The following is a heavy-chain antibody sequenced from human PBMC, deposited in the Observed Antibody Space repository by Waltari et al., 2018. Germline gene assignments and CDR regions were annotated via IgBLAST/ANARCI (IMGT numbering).Heavy chain of an antibody. CDR2: VYSHSGHT. CDR3: ARGPSGTIVDI. D-gene: IGHD3-10*01. CDR1: GDSISNNY. Sequence: QVQLQESGPGLVKPSETLSLTCAVSGDSISNNYWSWIRQSPEKELEWIGRVYSHSGHTEYNPSLRSRVTVSTDTSKNQVSLKMISVTVADTAVYYCARGPSGTIVDIWGRGVLVTVSS. J-gene: IGHJ4*02. V-gene: IGHV4-4*07.